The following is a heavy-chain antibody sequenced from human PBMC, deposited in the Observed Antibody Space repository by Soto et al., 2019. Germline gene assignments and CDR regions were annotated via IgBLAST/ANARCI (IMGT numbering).Heavy chain of an antibody. Sequence: GGSLRLSCAASGFTFSSYAMSWVRQAPGKGLEWVSAISGSGGCTYYADSVKGRFTISRDNAKNSLYLQMNSLRAEDTAVYYCARASDLLDYWGQGTLVTVSS. CDR1: GFTFSSYA. J-gene: IGHJ4*02. D-gene: IGHD2-21*02. CDR2: ISGSGGCT. CDR3: ARASDLLDY. V-gene: IGHV3-23*01.